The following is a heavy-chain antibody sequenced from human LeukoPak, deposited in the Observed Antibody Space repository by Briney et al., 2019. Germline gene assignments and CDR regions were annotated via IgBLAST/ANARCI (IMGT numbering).Heavy chain of an antibody. Sequence: SETLSLTCAVYGGSFSGYYWSWIRQPPGKGLEWIGYIYYSGSTNYNPSLKSRVTISVDTSKNQFSLKLSSVTAADTAVYYCARHTRGYDFWSGYYSIWGQGTLVTVSS. CDR2: IYYSGST. CDR1: GGSFSGYY. D-gene: IGHD3-3*01. J-gene: IGHJ4*02. CDR3: ARHTRGYDFWSGYYSI. V-gene: IGHV4-59*08.